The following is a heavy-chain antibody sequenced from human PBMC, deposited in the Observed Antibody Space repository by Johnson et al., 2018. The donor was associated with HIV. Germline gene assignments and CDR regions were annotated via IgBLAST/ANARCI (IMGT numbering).Heavy chain of an antibody. Sequence: QVQLVESGGGLVQPGGSLRLSCAASGFTFSDYYMSRIRQAPGKGLEWVSYISCSGCSIYADSVKGRFTISRDNAKNSLYLQMNSLRAEDTAVYYCARAASQQQLKVPFDIWGQGTMVTVSS. CDR3: ARAASQQQLKVPFDI. J-gene: IGHJ3*02. CDR2: ISCSGCSI. D-gene: IGHD6-13*01. CDR1: GFTFSDYY. V-gene: IGHV3-11*04.